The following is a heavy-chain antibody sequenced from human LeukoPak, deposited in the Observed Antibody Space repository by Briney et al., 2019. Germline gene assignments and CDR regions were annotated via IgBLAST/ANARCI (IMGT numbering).Heavy chain of an antibody. V-gene: IGHV3-53*04. Sequence: GGSLRLSCAASGFTVSSNYMSWVRQAPGKGLEWVSVIYSGGSTYYADSVKGRFTISRHNSKNTLYLQMNSLRAEDTAVYYCARQYDILTGYSAYYYYYGMDVWGQGTTVTVSS. J-gene: IGHJ6*02. CDR1: GFTVSSNY. D-gene: IGHD3-9*01. CDR3: ARQYDILTGYSAYYYYYGMDV. CDR2: IYSGGST.